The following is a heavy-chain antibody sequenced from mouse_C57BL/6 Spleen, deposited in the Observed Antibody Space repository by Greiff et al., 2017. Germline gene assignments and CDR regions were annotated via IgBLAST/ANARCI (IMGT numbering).Heavy chain of an antibody. CDR2: INPYNGGT. CDR1: GYTFTDYY. V-gene: IGHV1-19*01. D-gene: IGHD3-3*01. CDR3: ARYQGDYYAMDY. Sequence: VQLQQSGPVLVKPGASVKMSCKASGYTFTDYYMNWVKQSHGKSLEWIGVINPYNGGTSYNQKFKGKATLTVDKSSSTAYMELNSLTSEDSAVYYCARYQGDYYAMDYWGQGTSVTVSA. J-gene: IGHJ4*01.